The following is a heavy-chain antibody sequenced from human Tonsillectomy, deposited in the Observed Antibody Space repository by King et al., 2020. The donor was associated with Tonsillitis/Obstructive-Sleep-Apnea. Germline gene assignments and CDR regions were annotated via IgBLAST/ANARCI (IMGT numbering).Heavy chain of an antibody. V-gene: IGHV3-7*02. D-gene: IGHD2-15*01. J-gene: IGHJ4*02. CDR2: RKQDGSEK. Sequence: VQLVESGGGLVQPGGSLRLSCAASGFTFSSYWMSWVRQAPGKGLEWVANRKQDGSEKYYVDSVKGRFTISRDNAKNSLYLQMNSLRAEDTAVYYCARSGSEVVAASQWYYFDYWGQGTLVTVSS. CDR1: GFTFSSYW. CDR3: ARSGSEVVAASQWYYFDY.